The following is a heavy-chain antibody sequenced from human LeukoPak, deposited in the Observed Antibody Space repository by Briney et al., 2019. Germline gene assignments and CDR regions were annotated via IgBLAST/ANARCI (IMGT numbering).Heavy chain of an antibody. Sequence: GGSLRLSCAASGFAFSTSVMRWVRQAPPKGLEWVSTINGATGGTLYADAVEGRFTISRDNSKNTVYLQMNSLRVEDTAVYYCAKGGGNWFYFGFWGQGTLVTVSS. CDR3: AKGGGNWFYFGF. V-gene: IGHV3-23*01. CDR2: INGATGGT. CDR1: GFAFSTSV. J-gene: IGHJ4*02. D-gene: IGHD2-21*01.